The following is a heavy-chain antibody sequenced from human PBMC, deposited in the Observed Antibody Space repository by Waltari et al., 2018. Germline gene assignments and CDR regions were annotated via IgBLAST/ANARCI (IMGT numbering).Heavy chain of an antibody. V-gene: IGHV6-1*01. D-gene: IGHD7-27*01. CDR1: GDSVSNNTAA. J-gene: IGHJ6*02. CDR2: TNYRSTVFN. CDR3: ARDTFRYGPGEGYYYGMDV. Sequence: QVLLQQSGPGLVKPSQTLSLTCAISGDSVSNNTAAWNWIRQSPSRGLEWLGRTNYRSTVFNDYAVSVKGRITFNPDTSKNQFSLQLNSLTPDDTAVYYCARDTFRYGPGEGYYYGMDVWGQGTTVTVSS.